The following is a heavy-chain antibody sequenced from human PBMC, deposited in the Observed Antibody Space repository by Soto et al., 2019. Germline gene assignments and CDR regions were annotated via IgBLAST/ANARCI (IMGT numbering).Heavy chain of an antibody. J-gene: IGHJ4*02. D-gene: IGHD6-19*01. CDR3: ASFSPPMAGRYFDY. Sequence: SETLSLTCTVSGGSISSSSYYWGWIRQPPGKGLEWIGSIYYSGSTYYNPSLKSRVTISVDTSKNQFSLKLSSVTAADTAVYYCASFSPPMAGRYFDYWGQGTLVTVSS. CDR1: GGSISSSSYY. V-gene: IGHV4-39*01. CDR2: IYYSGST.